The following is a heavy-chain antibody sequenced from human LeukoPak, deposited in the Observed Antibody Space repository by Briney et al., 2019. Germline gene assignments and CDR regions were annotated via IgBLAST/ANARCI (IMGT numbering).Heavy chain of an antibody. J-gene: IGHJ3*02. CDR3: ALSSVRGVIIWLVRDAFDI. D-gene: IGHD3-10*02. CDR1: GYTFTGYY. Sequence: ASVKVSCKASGYTFTGYYMHRVRQAPGQGLEWMGWINPNSGGTNYAQKFQGRVTMTRDTSISTAYMELSRLRSDDTAVYYCALSSVRGVIIWLVRDAFDIWGQGTMVTVSS. V-gene: IGHV1-2*02. CDR2: INPNSGGT.